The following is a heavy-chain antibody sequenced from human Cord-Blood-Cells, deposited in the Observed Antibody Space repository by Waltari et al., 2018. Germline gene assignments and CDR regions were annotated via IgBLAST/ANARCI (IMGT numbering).Heavy chain of an antibody. Sequence: EVQLVQSGAEVKKPGESLQISCKGSGYSFNTSWIGRVRPMPGKGLEWMGIIYPGDSDTRYSPSCQGQVTISADKSISTAYLQWSSLKASDTAMYYCARRSSVYYYGMDVWGQGTTVTVSS. CDR1: GYSFNTSW. CDR2: IYPGDSDT. V-gene: IGHV5-51*01. J-gene: IGHJ6*02. D-gene: IGHD6-25*01. CDR3: ARRSSVYYYGMDV.